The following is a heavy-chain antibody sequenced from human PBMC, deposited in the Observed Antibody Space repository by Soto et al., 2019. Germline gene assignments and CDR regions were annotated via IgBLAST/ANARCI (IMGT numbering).Heavy chain of an antibody. Sequence: QVQLVQSGAELKKPGSSVNVTCTASGGTFKTYTINWVRQAPGQGIEWIEQIIPMYDSANYAQRFQGRVTISTDKSTNIAYMELTGLRSEDTALYYCATWRTYSIIYCFDYWGQGTLVCVSS. CDR1: GGTFKTYT. V-gene: IGHV1-69*06. CDR2: IIPMYDSA. J-gene: IGHJ4*02. D-gene: IGHD3-16*01. CDR3: ATWRTYSIIYCFDY.